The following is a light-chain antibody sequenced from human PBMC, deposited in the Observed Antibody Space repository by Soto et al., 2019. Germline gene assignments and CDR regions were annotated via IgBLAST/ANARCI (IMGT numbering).Light chain of an antibody. Sequence: DIQLTQSPSPLSASVGDRVAITCLASQSISTYLNWYQQKPGKAPKVLIYAASNLQSGVPPRFSGSGSGTDFTLTISSLQPEDFATYYCQQSYSTPLTFGGGTKVDIK. J-gene: IGKJ4*01. CDR2: AAS. CDR1: QSISTY. CDR3: QQSYSTPLT. V-gene: IGKV1-39*01.